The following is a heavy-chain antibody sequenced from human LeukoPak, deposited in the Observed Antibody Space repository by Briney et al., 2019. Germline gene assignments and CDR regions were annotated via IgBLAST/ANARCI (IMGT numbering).Heavy chain of an antibody. CDR2: IYYSGST. J-gene: IGHJ6*04. V-gene: IGHV4-59*08. CDR1: GGSISSYY. D-gene: IGHD2-2*01. Sequence: PSETLSLTCTVSGGSISSYYWSWIRQPPGKGLEWIGYIYYSGSTNYNPSLKSRVTISVDTSKNQFSLKLSSVTAADTAVYYCARHSLGYCSSTSCYPPKNYYYGMDVWGKGTTVTVSS. CDR3: ARHSLGYCSSTSCYPPKNYYYGMDV.